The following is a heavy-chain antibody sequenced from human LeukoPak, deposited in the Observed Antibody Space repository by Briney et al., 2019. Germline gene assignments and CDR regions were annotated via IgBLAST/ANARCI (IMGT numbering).Heavy chain of an antibody. CDR3: ARDYYDSSGYYWGDF. D-gene: IGHD3-22*01. J-gene: IGHJ4*02. Sequence: PGGSLRLSCAASGFTVSSNYMSWVRQAPGKGLEWVSVIYSGGSTYYADSVKGRFTISRDNSKNTLYFQMNSLRAEDTAVYYCARDYYDSSGYYWGDFWGQGTLVTVSS. CDR1: GFTVSSNY. CDR2: IYSGGST. V-gene: IGHV3-53*01.